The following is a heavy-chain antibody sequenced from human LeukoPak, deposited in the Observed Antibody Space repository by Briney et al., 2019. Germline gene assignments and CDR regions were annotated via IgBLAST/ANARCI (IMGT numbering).Heavy chain of an antibody. CDR2: IDYSGSR. CDR3: ASVPEPSWNFRLYFDY. Sequence: PSETLTPTCTASGGSISGSRYYWGWLRQPPGQGLDWIAIIDYSGSRYYNPSLRCRVTISVDTSKNQCSLNLSSVTAADTAVYYCASVPEPSWNFRLYFDYWGQGILVTVSS. J-gene: IGHJ4*02. D-gene: IGHD1-7*01. V-gene: IGHV4-39*01. CDR1: GGSISGSRYY.